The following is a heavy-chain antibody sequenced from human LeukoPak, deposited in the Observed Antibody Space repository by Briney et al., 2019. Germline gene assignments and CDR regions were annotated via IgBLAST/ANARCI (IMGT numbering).Heavy chain of an antibody. J-gene: IGHJ4*02. CDR2: ISAYNGNT. D-gene: IGHD3-3*01. Sequence: AASVKVSCKASGYTFTSYGISWVRQAPGQGLEWMGWISAYNGNTNYAQKLQGRVTMTTDTSTSTAYMELRSLRSDDTAVYYCARDRRYYDFWSGFDYWGQGTLVTVSS. V-gene: IGHV1-18*01. CDR1: GYTFTSYG. CDR3: ARDRRYYDFWSGFDY.